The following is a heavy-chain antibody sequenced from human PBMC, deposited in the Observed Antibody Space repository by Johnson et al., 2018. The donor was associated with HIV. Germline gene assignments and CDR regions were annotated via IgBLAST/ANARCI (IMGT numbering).Heavy chain of an antibody. CDR1: GFTFSSYG. V-gene: IGHV3-30*02. Sequence: QVQLVESGGGVVQPGGSLRLSCAASGFTFSSYGMHWVRQAPGKGLEWVAFIRYDGSNKYYADSVKGRFTISRDNSKNTLYLQMNSLRAEDTAVYYCARDLLIAYCGGDCWDDFDIWCQGTMVTVSS. CDR2: IRYDGSNK. J-gene: IGHJ3*02. CDR3: ARDLLIAYCGGDCWDDFDI. D-gene: IGHD2-21*02.